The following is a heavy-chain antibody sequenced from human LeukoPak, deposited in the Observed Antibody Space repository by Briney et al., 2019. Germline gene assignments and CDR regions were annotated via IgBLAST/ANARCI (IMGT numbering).Heavy chain of an antibody. V-gene: IGHV3-20*04. Sequence: GGSLRLSCAASGFTFDDYGMSWVRQAPGKGLEWVSGINWNGGSTGYADSVKGRFTISRDNSKNTLYLQVNSLRIEDTAVYYCAKDFRVAEELWFGELWNAFDIWGQGIRVAVSS. D-gene: IGHD3-10*01. CDR3: AKDFRVAEELWFGELWNAFDI. J-gene: IGHJ3*02. CDR1: GFTFDDYG. CDR2: INWNGGST.